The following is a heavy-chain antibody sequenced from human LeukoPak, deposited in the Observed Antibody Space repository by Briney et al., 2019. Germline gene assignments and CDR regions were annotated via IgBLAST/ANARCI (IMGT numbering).Heavy chain of an antibody. V-gene: IGHV4-38-2*01. CDR3: ARHAGGSYAAAFDI. J-gene: IGHJ3*02. D-gene: IGHD1-26*01. CDR1: GYSISSNYY. Sequence: TSSETLSLTCAVSGYSISSNYYWGWIRQPPGKGLEWIGGIYHSGSTYYNPSLKSRVTISVDTSKNQFSLKLSSVTAADTAVYYCARHAGGSYAAAFDIWGQGTMVTVSS. CDR2: IYHSGST.